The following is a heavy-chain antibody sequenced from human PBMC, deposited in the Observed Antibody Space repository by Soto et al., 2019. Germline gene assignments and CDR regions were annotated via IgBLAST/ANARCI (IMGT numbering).Heavy chain of an antibody. CDR3: ARVGGINWYDL. CDR1: GVSISSYY. D-gene: IGHD1-20*01. CDR2: IYYSGST. J-gene: IGHJ5*02. Sequence: SETLSLTCTVSGVSISSYYWSWIRQPPGKGLEWIGYIYYSGSTYYNPSLKSRVTISVDTSKNQLSLKLSSVTAADTAVYYCARVGGINWYDLSGQGTLDKVSS. V-gene: IGHV4-59*12.